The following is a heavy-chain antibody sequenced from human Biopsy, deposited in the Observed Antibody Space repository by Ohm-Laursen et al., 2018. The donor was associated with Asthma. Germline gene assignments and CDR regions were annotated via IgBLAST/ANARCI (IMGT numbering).Heavy chain of an antibody. CDR1: GGSISSGGYS. V-gene: IGHV4-30-2*01. J-gene: IGHJ4*02. D-gene: IGHD5-24*01. CDR3: ARVKDGYNFDY. Sequence: SQTLSLTCSVSGGSISSGGYSWSWIRQPPGKGLEWIGYIYHSGSTYYNPSLKSRVTISVDRSKNQFFLKLSSVNAADTAVYYCARVKDGYNFDYWGQGTLVTVSS. CDR2: IYHSGST.